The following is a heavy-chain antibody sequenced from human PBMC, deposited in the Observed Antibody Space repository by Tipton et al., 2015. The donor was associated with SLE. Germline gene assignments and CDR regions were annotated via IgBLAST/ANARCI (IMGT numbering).Heavy chain of an antibody. J-gene: IGHJ4*02. Sequence: TLSLTCTVSGGSISSGSYYWSWIRQPAGKGLEWIGYIHTSGSTNYNPSLKSRVTISVDTSKNQFSLKLSSVTAADTAVYYCARAAPLYSGSYYYFDYWGQGTLVTVSS. CDR2: IHTSGST. CDR1: GGSISSGSYY. CDR3: ARAAPLYSGSYYYFDY. V-gene: IGHV4-61*09. D-gene: IGHD1-26*01.